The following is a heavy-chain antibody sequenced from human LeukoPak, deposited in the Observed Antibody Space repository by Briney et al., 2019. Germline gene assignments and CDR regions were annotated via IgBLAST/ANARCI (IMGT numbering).Heavy chain of an antibody. J-gene: IGHJ6*03. Sequence: SETLSLTCTVSGVSISSSSYYWGWIRQPPGKGLEWIGSIYYSGSTYYNPSLKSRVTISVDTSKNQFSLKLSAVTAADTAVYYCARDRLYSSGWSGYYYYMDVWGKGTTVTVSS. CDR3: ARDRLYSSGWSGYYYYMDV. V-gene: IGHV4-39*07. D-gene: IGHD6-19*01. CDR2: IYYSGST. CDR1: GVSISSSSYY.